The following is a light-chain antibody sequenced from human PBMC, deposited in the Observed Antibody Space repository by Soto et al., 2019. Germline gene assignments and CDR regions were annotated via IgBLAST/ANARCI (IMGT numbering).Light chain of an antibody. CDR1: QSVSSN. J-gene: IGKJ4*01. CDR2: GAS. V-gene: IGKV3-15*01. Sequence: EIVMTQSPATLSESPGERATLSCRASQSVSSNLAWYQQKPGQAPRLLIYGASTRVPGIPARFSGSGSGTEFTLSITNLQSEDFAVYYCQQYSTWPLTFGGGTKVEI. CDR3: QQYSTWPLT.